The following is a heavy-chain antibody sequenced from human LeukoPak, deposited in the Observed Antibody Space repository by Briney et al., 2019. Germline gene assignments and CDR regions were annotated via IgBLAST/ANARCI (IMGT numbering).Heavy chain of an antibody. CDR1: GGTFSSYA. D-gene: IGHD4-17*01. CDR3: ARDAPPSYGDYGGYFDL. CDR2: IIPILGIA. Sequence: ASVKVSCKASGGTFSSYAISWVRQAPGQGLEWMGRIIPILGIANYAQKFQGRVTITADKSTSTAYMELSSLRSEDTAVYYCARDAPPSYGDYGGYFDLWGRGTLVTVSS. J-gene: IGHJ2*01. V-gene: IGHV1-69*04.